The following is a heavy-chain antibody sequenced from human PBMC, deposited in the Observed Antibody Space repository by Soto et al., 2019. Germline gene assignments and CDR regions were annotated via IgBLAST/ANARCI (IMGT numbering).Heavy chain of an antibody. CDR1: GFTFRNYA. J-gene: IGHJ5*02. CDR3: AKDAISGDGIWLMDS. CDR2: LLRSGSSA. D-gene: IGHD4-17*01. Sequence: PGGSLRLSCAASGFTFRNYAMTWARQAPGKGLEWVSSLLRSGSSAYYADPVRGRFTISSDTSANSLYLQMDNLRAEDTAIYYCAKDAISGDGIWLMDSWGQGTVVTVSS. V-gene: IGHV3-23*01.